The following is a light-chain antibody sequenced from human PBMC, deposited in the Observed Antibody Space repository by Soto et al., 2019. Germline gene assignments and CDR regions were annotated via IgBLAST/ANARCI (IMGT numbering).Light chain of an antibody. Sequence: QSALTQPASVSGSPGQSITISCTGTSIDVGYYNYVSWYQQHPGKAPKLMIYDVSNRPSGVSNRFSGSKSGNTASLTISGLQAEDEADYYCSSYTGSSTWVFGGGTKVTVL. J-gene: IGLJ3*02. CDR2: DVS. CDR3: SSYTGSSTWV. CDR1: SIDVGYYNY. V-gene: IGLV2-14*03.